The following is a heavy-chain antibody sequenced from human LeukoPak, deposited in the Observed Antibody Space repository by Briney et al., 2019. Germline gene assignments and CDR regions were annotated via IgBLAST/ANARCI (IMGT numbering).Heavy chain of an antibody. Sequence: RSLRLSCAASGFTFSSYAMHWVRQAPGKGLEWVAVISYDGSNKYYADSVKGRFTISRDNSKNTLYLQMNSLRAEDTAVYYCARESWLKYDFWSGYYYYFDYWGQGTLVTVSS. CDR3: ARESWLKYDFWSGYYYYFDY. V-gene: IGHV3-30-3*01. D-gene: IGHD3-3*01. CDR2: ISYDGSNK. J-gene: IGHJ4*02. CDR1: GFTFSSYA.